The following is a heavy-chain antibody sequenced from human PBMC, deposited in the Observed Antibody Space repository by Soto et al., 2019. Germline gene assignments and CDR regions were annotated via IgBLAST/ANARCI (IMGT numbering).Heavy chain of an antibody. CDR3: APRPAGFRSSWPPGGFGR. D-gene: IGHD6-13*01. J-gene: IGHJ5*02. V-gene: IGHV2-5*02. CDR2: IYWDDDK. Sequence: SGPTLVNPTQTLTLTCTFSGFSLSTSGVGVGWIRQPPGKALEWLALIYWDDDKRYSPSLKSRLTITKDTSKNQVVLTMTNMDPVDTATYYCAPRPAGFRSSWPPGGFGRWGKGTLVTVSS. CDR1: GFSLSTSGVG.